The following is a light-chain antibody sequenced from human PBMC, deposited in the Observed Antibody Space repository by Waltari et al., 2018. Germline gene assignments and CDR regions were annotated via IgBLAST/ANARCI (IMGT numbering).Light chain of an antibody. J-gene: IGLJ6*01. CDR1: ASNIGDNT. CDR2: SSN. V-gene: IGLV1-44*01. Sequence: QSVLTQPPSASGTPGQRVTISCSGSASNIGDNTVNWYQQIPGMAPKLLIYSSNQRPPGVPDRCSGSRSGTSGSLTISGLQSADEADYYCAVWDDSLNGHVFGSGTKVTVL. CDR3: AVWDDSLNGHV.